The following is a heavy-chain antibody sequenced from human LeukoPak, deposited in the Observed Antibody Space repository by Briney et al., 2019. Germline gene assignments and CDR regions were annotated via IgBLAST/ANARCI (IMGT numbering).Heavy chain of an antibody. D-gene: IGHD6-13*01. CDR1: GGTFTIYA. CDR3: TSAAMECAAAGPFFDY. J-gene: IGHJ4*02. CDR2: IIPIFGTA. V-gene: IGHV1-69*05. Sequence: SVKVSCKASGGTFTIYAISWVRQAPGQGLGWMGRIIPIFGTANYAQKFPGRVTITTDESTSTAYMELSSMRSEAADASYCTSAAMECAAAGPFFDYWCQGKLVTVSS.